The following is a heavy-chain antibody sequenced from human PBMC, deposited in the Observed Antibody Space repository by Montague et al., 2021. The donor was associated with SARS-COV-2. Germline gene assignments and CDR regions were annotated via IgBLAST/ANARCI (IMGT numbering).Heavy chain of an antibody. CDR3: ARLDITIFGFGYYYYGMDA. J-gene: IGHJ6*02. V-gene: IGHV4-39*01. Sequence: SETLSLTCTVSGGSISSSSYYWSWIRQPPGKELEWNVSINYSGNTNYYPYLQIRVTISVDTYKNQFSLKLSSVTAADTAVDYCARLDITIFGFGYYYYGMDAGGQGTAVT. CDR1: GGSISSSSYY. CDR2: INYSGNT. D-gene: IGHD3-3*01.